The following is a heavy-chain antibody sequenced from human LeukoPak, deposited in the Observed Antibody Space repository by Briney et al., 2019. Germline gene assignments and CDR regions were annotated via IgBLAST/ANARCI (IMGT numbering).Heavy chain of an antibody. D-gene: IGHD3-22*01. Sequence: GESLKISCEGSGYNFDSYWIAWVRQMSGKGLEYIGIIYPGDSDTRYNPSFQGQVKMSADKSINTAYLQWSSLKASDTAIYYCARRMDYFDTRSASHLTGLDPWGQGTLVTVSS. CDR3: ARRMDYFDTRSASHLTGLDP. CDR2: IYPGDSDT. J-gene: IGHJ5*02. CDR1: GYNFDSYW. V-gene: IGHV5-51*01.